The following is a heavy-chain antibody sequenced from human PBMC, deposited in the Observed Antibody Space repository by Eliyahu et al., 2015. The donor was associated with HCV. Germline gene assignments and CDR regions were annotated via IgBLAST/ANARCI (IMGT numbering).Heavy chain of an antibody. CDR1: GGTFSSYS. V-gene: IGHV1-69*01. D-gene: IGHD3-22*01. CDR2: IIPIFRTP. CDR3: ARGPETRSAYYYNY. J-gene: IGHJ4*02. Sequence: QVQLVQSGAEVKKPGSSVKVSCKTSGGTFSSYSIDWVRQAPGQGLEWMGGIIPIFRTPNYAQKFQDRVTITADESTSTAYMELSSLRSEDTALYYCARGPETRSAYYYNYWGQGTLVTVSS.